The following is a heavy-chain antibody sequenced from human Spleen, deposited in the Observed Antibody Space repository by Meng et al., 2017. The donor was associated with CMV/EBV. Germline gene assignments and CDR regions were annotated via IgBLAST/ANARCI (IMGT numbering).Heavy chain of an antibody. CDR3: AHSIVVVVAATGWFDP. D-gene: IGHD2-15*01. Sequence: FSLSISVGGVGIIRQPPGEGLGLVAISWWDDDKRYSPSMKSRLTITKDTTKNQVVLTMTNMDAVDTATYYCAHSIVVVVAATGWFDPWGQGTLVTVSS. CDR1: FSLSISVGG. J-gene: IGHJ5*02. CDR2: SWWDDDK. V-gene: IGHV2-5*02.